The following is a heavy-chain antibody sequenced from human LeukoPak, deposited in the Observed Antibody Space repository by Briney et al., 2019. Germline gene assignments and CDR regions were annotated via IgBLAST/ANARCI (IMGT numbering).Heavy chain of an antibody. CDR1: GGSFSGYY. Sequence: SETLSLTCAVYGGSFSGYYRSWIRQPPGKGLEWIGEINHSGSTNYNPSLKSRVTISVDTSKNQFSLKLSSVAAADTAVYYCACLTTADAFDIWGQGTMVTVSS. CDR2: INHSGST. D-gene: IGHD3-22*01. CDR3: ACLTTADAFDI. V-gene: IGHV4-34*01. J-gene: IGHJ3*02.